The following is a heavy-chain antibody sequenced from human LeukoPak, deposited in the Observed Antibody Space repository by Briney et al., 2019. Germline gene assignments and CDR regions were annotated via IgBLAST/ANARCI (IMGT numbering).Heavy chain of an antibody. CDR1: GFTFTSSA. CDR2: IVVCSGNT. V-gene: IGHV1-58*02. J-gene: IGHJ6*02. Sequence: GTSVKVSCKASGFTFTSSAMQWVRQARGQRREWRGWIVVCSGNTNYAQKFQERVTITRDMSTSTAYMELSSLRSEDTAVYYCAAAVRDRGYSGYVVYYYYGMDVWGQGTTVTVSS. D-gene: IGHD5-12*01. CDR3: AAAVRDRGYSGYVVYYYYGMDV.